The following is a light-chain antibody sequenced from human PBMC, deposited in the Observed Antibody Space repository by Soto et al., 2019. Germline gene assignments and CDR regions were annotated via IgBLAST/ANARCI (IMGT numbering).Light chain of an antibody. CDR3: QHYGRSPFT. V-gene: IGKV3-20*01. CDR1: QSVSSNN. Sequence: EIVLTQSPGTLSLSPGERATLSCRASQSVSSNNLAWYQQRPGQAPRVVIYGPSTRATGIPARFSGSGSGTDFTLTISRLEPADFAVYYCQHYGRSPFTFGPGIKVDIK. CDR2: GPS. J-gene: IGKJ3*01.